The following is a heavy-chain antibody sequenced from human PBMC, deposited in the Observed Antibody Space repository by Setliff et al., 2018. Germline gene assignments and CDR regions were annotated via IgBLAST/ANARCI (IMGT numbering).Heavy chain of an antibody. V-gene: IGHV4-39*07. D-gene: IGHD3-9*01. CDR1: GGSISSTTYY. CDR3: ARDFELLENYDIRGVFFDY. Sequence: PSETLSLTCTVSGGSISSTTYYWGWIRQAPGKGLEWIGSISYSGSTYYNPSLESRVTISVDTSKNQFSLRLRPVTAADTAVHFCARDFELLENYDIRGVFFDYWGQGTLVTVSS. J-gene: IGHJ4*01. CDR2: ISYSGST.